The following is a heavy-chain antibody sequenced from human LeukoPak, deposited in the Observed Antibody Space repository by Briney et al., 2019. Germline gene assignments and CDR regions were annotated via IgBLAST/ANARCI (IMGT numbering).Heavy chain of an antibody. V-gene: IGHV4-59*08. CDR3: AKGGGWDAFDI. CDR1: GGSISSSY. D-gene: IGHD6-19*01. CDR2: TYNSGST. Sequence: SETLSLTCTVSGGSISSSYWSWIRQPPGKGLEWIGYTYNSGSTNYNPSLKSRVTISVDTSKNQFSLKVNSVTAADTAVYYCAKGGGWDAFDIWGQGTMVTVSS. J-gene: IGHJ3*02.